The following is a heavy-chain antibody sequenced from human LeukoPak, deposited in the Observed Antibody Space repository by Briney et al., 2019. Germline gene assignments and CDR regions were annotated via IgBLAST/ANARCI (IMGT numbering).Heavy chain of an antibody. CDR3: ARENTYYDILTGYYADY. CDR2: ISSSSSYT. CDR1: GFTFSDYY. Sequence: GGSLRLSCAASGFTFSDYYMSWIRQAPGKGLEWVSYISSSSSYTNYADSVKGRFTISRDNAKNSLYLQMNSLRAEDTAVYYCARENTYYDILTGYYADYWGQGTLVTVSS. J-gene: IGHJ4*02. V-gene: IGHV3-11*05. D-gene: IGHD3-9*01.